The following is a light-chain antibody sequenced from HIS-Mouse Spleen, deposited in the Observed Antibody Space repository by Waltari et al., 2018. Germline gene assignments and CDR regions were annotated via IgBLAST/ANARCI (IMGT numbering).Light chain of an antibody. CDR2: EDS. CDR3: YSTDSSGNHRV. CDR1: ALPKKY. J-gene: IGLJ2*01. Sequence: SYELTQPPSVSVSPGQTARITCSGDALPKKYAYWYQQKSGQAPVLVNYEDSKRPSGILERFSGSSSGTMATLTISGAQVEDEADYYCYSTDSSGNHRVFGGGTKLTVL. V-gene: IGLV3-10*01.